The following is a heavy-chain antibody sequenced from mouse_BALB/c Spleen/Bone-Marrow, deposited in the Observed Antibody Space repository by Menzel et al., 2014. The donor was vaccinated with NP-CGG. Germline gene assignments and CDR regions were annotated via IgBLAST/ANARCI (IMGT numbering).Heavy chain of an antibody. CDR2: INPDSSTL. CDR3: ARPVYRYDPPAY. J-gene: IGHJ2*01. Sequence: EVQVVESGGGLVQPGGSLKLSCAASGFDFSRYWMSWVRQAPGKGLEWIGEINPDSSTLNYTPSLKVKFIISRDNAKNTLYLQMNKVRSEDTALYYCARPVYRYDPPAYWGQGTTLTVSS. CDR1: GFDFSRYW. V-gene: IGHV4-1*02. D-gene: IGHD2-14*01.